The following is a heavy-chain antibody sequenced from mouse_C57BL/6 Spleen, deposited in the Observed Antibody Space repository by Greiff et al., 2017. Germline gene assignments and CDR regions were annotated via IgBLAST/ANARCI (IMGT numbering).Heavy chain of an antibody. CDR1: GYAFSSYW. V-gene: IGHV1-80*01. J-gene: IGHJ1*03. CDR2: IYPGDGDT. Sequence: VQLQQSGAELVKPGASVKISCKASGYAFSSYWMNWVKQRPGKGLEWIGQIYPGDGDTNYNGKFKGKATLTAAKSASPAYMQLSSLTSEDSAVYFCASPGYSDHVDFDDWGTGTTVTVSS. CDR3: ASPGYSDHVDFDD. D-gene: IGHD2-13*01.